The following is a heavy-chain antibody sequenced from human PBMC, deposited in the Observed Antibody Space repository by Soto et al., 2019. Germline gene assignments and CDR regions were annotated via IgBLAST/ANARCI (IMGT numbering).Heavy chain of an antibody. Sequence: PSETLSLTCAVSGGSISSGGYSWSWIRQPPGKGPEWIGYIYHSGSTYYNPSLKSRVTISVDRSKNQFSLKLSSVTAADTAVYYCAREVVGGYRAPGPRYFDYWGQGTLVTVSS. V-gene: IGHV4-30-2*01. CDR1: GGSISSGGYS. D-gene: IGHD3-16*01. CDR2: IYHSGST. J-gene: IGHJ4*02. CDR3: AREVVGGYRAPGPRYFDY.